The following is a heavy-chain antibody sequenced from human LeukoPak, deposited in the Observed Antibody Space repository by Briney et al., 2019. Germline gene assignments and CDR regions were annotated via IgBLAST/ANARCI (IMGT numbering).Heavy chain of an antibody. D-gene: IGHD3-10*01. J-gene: IGHJ4*02. Sequence: GWSLRLSCAASGFTFSSYAMSWVRQAPGKGLEWVSAISGSGGSTYYADSVKGRFTISRDNSKNTLYLQMNSLRAEDTAVYYCAKIYGSGFQTLPYYFDYWGQGTLVTVSS. CDR2: ISGSGGST. CDR3: AKIYGSGFQTLPYYFDY. CDR1: GFTFSSYA. V-gene: IGHV3-23*01.